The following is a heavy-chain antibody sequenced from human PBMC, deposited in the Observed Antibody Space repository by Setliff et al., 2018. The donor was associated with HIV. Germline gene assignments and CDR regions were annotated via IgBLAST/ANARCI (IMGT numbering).Heavy chain of an antibody. CDR1: SSTLRDHY. V-gene: IGHV3-11*01. CDR2: INVGGSAK. D-gene: IGHD3-10*01. J-gene: IGHJ3*02. Sequence: PGGSLRLSCTASSSTLRDHYITWIRQAPGKGLEWVSYINVGGSAKFYADSVKGRFTISRDNTKNSVDRHMNSLRADDTAVYYCACPKEGYSGSGGAFQIWGQGTMVTVSS. CDR3: ACPKEGYSGSGGAFQI.